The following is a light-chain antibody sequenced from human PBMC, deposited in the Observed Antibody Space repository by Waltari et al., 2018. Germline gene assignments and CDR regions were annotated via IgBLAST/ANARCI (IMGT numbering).Light chain of an antibody. CDR3: SSYSSISTLV. V-gene: IGLV2-14*03. CDR2: DVT. J-gene: IGLJ2*01. Sequence: QSDLTQPASVSGSPGQSITLSCTGTRSDVGGFNYVSWYQQHPGEAPKLMIYDVTQRPSRVSNRFSGSKSGNTASLTISGLQAGDEAHYYCSSYSSISTLVFGGGTKLTVL. CDR1: RSDVGGFNY.